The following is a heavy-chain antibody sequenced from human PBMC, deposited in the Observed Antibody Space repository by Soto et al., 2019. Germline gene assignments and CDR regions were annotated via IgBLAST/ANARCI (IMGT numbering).Heavy chain of an antibody. CDR1: EGTFSSYT. CDR3: AGASESLIDY. CDR2: IIPILGMA. J-gene: IGHJ4*02. V-gene: IGHV1-69*02. Sequence: QVHRVQSGAEGKKPGSSGKFSCKASEGTFSSYTISWVRQAPGQGLEWMGRIIPILGMANYAQKFQGRVTITADKSTSTAYMELSSLRSEDTAVYYCAGASESLIDYWGQGTLVTVSS.